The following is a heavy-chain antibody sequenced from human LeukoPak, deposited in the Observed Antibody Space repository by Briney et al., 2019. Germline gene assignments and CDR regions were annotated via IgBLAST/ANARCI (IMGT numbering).Heavy chain of an antibody. Sequence: PSQTLSLTCTVSGGSISSGGYYWSWIRQHPRKGLEWIGYIYYSGSTYYNPSLKSRVTISVDTSKNQFSLKLSSVTAADTAVYYCARGHVDIVATTQGGYFDYWGQGTLVTVSS. CDR2: IYYSGST. J-gene: IGHJ4*02. CDR1: GGSISSGGYY. D-gene: IGHD5-12*01. V-gene: IGHV4-31*03. CDR3: ARGHVDIVATTQGGYFDY.